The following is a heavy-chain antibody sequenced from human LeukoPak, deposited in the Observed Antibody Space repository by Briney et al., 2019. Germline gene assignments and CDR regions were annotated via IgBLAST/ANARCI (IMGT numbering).Heavy chain of an antibody. D-gene: IGHD6-13*01. CDR3: ATVYSSSWYYFDY. J-gene: IGHJ4*02. CDR2: FDPEDGET. V-gene: IGHV1-24*01. CDR1: GYTFTGYY. Sequence: VASVKVSCKASGYTFTGYYMHWVRQAPGKGLEWMGGFDPEDGETIYAQKFQGRVTMTEDTSTDTAYMELSSLRSEDTAVYYCATVYSSSWYYFDYWGQGTLVTVSS.